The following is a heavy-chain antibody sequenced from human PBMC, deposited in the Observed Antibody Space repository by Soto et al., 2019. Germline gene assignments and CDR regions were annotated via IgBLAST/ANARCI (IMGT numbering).Heavy chain of an antibody. CDR3: ARRYCSSATCPRNYYGMDV. CDR2: IDPIDSHT. D-gene: IGHD2-2*01. V-gene: IGHV5-10-1*01. CDR1: GYSFTIYC. Sequence: GESLKMSWNGSGYSFTIYCISLVLQMPGKGLEGMERIDPIDSHTTYSPSFQGHVTISTDKSINTAYLQWSSLKASDTAMYYCARRYCSSATCPRNYYGMDVWGQGTTLTVSS. J-gene: IGHJ6*02.